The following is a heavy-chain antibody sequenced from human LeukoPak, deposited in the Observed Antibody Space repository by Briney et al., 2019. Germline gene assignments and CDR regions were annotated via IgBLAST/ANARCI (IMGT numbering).Heavy chain of an antibody. Sequence: GAPVKVSCKASGGTFSSYAISWVRQAPGQGLEWMGGIIPIFGTANYAQKFQGRVTITTDESTSTAYMELSSLRSEDAAVYYCARLVSDDSNNRYYFDYWGQGTLVTVSS. CDR3: ARLVSDDSNNRYYFDY. D-gene: IGHD4-11*01. CDR1: GGTFSSYA. CDR2: IIPIFGTA. J-gene: IGHJ4*02. V-gene: IGHV1-69*05.